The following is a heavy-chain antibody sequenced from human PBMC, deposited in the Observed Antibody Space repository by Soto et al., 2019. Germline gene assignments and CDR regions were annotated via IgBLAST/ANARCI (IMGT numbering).Heavy chain of an antibody. CDR3: ARNILGGTTDY. J-gene: IGHJ4*02. D-gene: IGHD1-7*01. CDR1: GYIFSTHA. V-gene: IGHV1-3*01. Sequence: ASVKVSCTASGYIFSTHAMHWVRQAPGQGLEWVGWINSVNDHTIYSEKFQGRVTITSDTSATTAYMELSSLTSEDTAVYYCARNILGGTTDYWGQGTLVTVSS. CDR2: INSVNDHT.